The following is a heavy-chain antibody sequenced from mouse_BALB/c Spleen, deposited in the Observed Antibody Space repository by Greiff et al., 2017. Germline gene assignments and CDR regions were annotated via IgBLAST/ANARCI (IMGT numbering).Heavy chain of an antibody. CDR1: GFAFSSYD. J-gene: IGHJ3*01. D-gene: IGHD3-2*01. V-gene: IGHV5-12-1*01. Sequence: EVQGVESGGGLVKPGGSLKLSCAASGFAFSSYDMSWVRQTPEKRLEWVAYISSGGGSTYYPDTVKGRFTISRDNAKNTLYLQMSSLKSEDTAMYYCASLDSSGYVLFAYWGQGTLVTVSA. CDR2: ISSGGGST. CDR3: ASLDSSGYVLFAY.